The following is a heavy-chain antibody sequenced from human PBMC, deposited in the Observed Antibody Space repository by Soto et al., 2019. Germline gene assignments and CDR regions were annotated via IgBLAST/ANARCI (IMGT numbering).Heavy chain of an antibody. D-gene: IGHD2-2*01. CDR3: AWSSTSYYYYYGMDV. J-gene: IGHJ6*02. CDR1: GFTFDDYA. Sequence: GGSLRLSCAASGFTFDDYAMHWVRQAPGKGLEWVSGINWHSNAMGYADSVKGRFTISRDNAKNSLYLQMNSLRAEDTAVYYCAWSSTSYYYYYGMDVWGRGTTVTVSS. V-gene: IGHV3-9*01. CDR2: INWHSNAM.